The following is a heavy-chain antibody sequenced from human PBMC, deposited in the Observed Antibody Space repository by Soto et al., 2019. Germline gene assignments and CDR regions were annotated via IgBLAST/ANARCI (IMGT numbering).Heavy chain of an antibody. Sequence: SETVSLTCAVSGYSISSGYYWGWIRQPPGKGLEWIGSIYHSGSTYYNPSLKSRVTISVDTSKNQFSLKLSSVTAADTAVYYCARDSGIYCSGGSCYSGYYYGMDVWGQGTTVTVSS. CDR3: ARDSGIYCSGGSCYSGYYYGMDV. CDR2: IYHSGST. J-gene: IGHJ6*02. D-gene: IGHD2-15*01. V-gene: IGHV4-38-2*02. CDR1: GYSISSGYY.